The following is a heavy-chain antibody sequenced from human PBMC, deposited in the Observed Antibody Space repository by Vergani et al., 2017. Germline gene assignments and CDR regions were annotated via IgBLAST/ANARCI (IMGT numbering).Heavy chain of an antibody. V-gene: IGHV4-61*02. CDR2: IHTSGIT. CDR1: GGSINSHNYY. Sequence: QVQLQESGPGLVKPSQTLSLTCTVSGGSINSHNYYWSWIRQPAGKGLEWIGRIHTSGITNYNPSLNSRVTMSEDTSKNQFSLNLTSVTAADTTVYFCARGSCLGGSCYKPLFDYWDQGILVTVSS. CDR3: ARGSCLGGSCYKPLFDY. J-gene: IGHJ4*02. D-gene: IGHD2-15*01.